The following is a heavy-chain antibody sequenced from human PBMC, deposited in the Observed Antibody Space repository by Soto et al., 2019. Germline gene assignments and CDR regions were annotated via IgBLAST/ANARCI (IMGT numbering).Heavy chain of an antibody. CDR2: IYHSGST. Sequence: PSETLSLTCAFSDVSISSNNWWSWVRQPPGKGLEWIGEIYHSGSTYYNPSLKSRVTISVDTSKNQFSLKLSSVTAADTAVYYCASPKIAFYNWFDPWGQGTLVTVSS. CDR1: DVSISSNNW. V-gene: IGHV4-4*02. J-gene: IGHJ5*02. D-gene: IGHD3-3*02. CDR3: ASPKIAFYNWFDP.